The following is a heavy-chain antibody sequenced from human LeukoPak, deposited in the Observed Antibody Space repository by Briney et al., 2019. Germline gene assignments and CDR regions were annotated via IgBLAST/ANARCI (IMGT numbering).Heavy chain of an antibody. CDR2: IYTSGST. D-gene: IGHD6-13*01. V-gene: IGHV4-4*07. CDR3: ARESRYSSSPYYYYMDV. Sequence: SETLSLTCTVSGGSISSYYWSWIRQPAGKGLEWIGRIYTSGSTNYNPSLKSRVTMSVDTSKNQFSLKLSSVTAADTAVYYCARESRYSSSPYYYYMDVWGKGTTVTISS. J-gene: IGHJ6*03. CDR1: GGSISSYY.